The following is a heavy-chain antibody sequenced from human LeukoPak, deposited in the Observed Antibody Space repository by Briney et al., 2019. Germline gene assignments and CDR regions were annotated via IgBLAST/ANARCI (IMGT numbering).Heavy chain of an antibody. CDR2: ISGSGGIT. V-gene: IGHV3-23*01. J-gene: IGHJ4*02. CDR1: GFTFSSYA. CDR3: AKGLDGSGSYSPLDY. D-gene: IGHD3-10*01. Sequence: GGSLRLSCAASGFTFSSYAMSWVRQAPGKGLEWVSSISGSGGITYYADSVKGRFTISRDNSRNTLYLQMNSLRAEDTAVYYCAKGLDGSGSYSPLDYWGQGTLVTVSS.